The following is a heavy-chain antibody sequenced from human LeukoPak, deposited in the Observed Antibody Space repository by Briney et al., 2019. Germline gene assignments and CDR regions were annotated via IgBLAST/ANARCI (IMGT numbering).Heavy chain of an antibody. CDR1: GYSFTTYW. V-gene: IGHV5-51*01. CDR2: IYPGDSDT. Sequence: GESLKISCKGSGYSFTTYWIAWVRQMPGKGLEWMGIIYPGDSDTRYSPSFQGQVTISVDKSVSAAYLQWSSLKASDTAMYYCASPPTRECSSISCPLSYWGQGTLVTVSS. D-gene: IGHD2-2*01. J-gene: IGHJ4*02. CDR3: ASPPTRECSSISCPLSY.